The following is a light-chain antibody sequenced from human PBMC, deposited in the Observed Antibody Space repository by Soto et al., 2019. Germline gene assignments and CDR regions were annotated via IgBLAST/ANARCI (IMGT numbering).Light chain of an antibody. V-gene: IGKV3-20*01. Sequence: EIVLTQSPGTLSLSPGERATLSCRASQSVSNNYLAWYHQKPGRAPRLGLSGASSRATGIPDRFSGSGSGTDFTFTSSRREPEEFAVYYCQQYGTTPWTFGQGTKVEFK. J-gene: IGKJ1*01. CDR2: GAS. CDR1: QSVSNNY. CDR3: QQYGTTPWT.